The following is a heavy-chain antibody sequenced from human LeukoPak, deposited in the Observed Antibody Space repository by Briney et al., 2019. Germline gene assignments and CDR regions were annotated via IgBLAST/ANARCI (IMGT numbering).Heavy chain of an antibody. J-gene: IGHJ5*02. CDR3: ARDNPVGLYSSSWPATFDP. V-gene: IGHV7-4-1*02. D-gene: IGHD6-13*01. CDR1: GYTFTTYG. Sequence: ASVKVSCKASGYTFTTYGMNWVRQAPGQGLEWMGWINTNTGNPTYAQGFTGRFVFSLDTSVSTAYLQISSLKAEDTAVYYCARDNPVGLYSSSWPATFDPWGQGTLVTVSS. CDR2: INTNTGNP.